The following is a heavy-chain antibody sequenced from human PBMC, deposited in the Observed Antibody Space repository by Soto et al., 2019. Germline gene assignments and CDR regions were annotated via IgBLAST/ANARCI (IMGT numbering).Heavy chain of an antibody. CDR3: AATGGNYFGLDV. V-gene: IGHV1-18*01. CDR1: DNTFTHYG. J-gene: IGHJ6*02. Sequence: GASVKVSCKSSDNTFTHYGINWVGQAPGQGLEWMGWISGYNGNTKYAQKFQDRVTMTADTSTRTAFMEVRSLTSDDTGVYFCAATGGNYFGLDVWGQGTTVTVSS. D-gene: IGHD2-8*02. CDR2: ISGYNGNT.